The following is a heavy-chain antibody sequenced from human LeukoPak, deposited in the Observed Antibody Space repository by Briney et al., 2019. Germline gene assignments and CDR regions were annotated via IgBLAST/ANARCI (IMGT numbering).Heavy chain of an antibody. V-gene: IGHV3-48*03. CDR2: ISDSSSTI. J-gene: IGHJ4*02. Sequence: GGSLRLSCAASGFTFSSYGTNWVRQAPGKGLEWVSYISDSSSTIYYADSVKGRLTISRDNAKNSLYLQMNSLGAEDTAVYYCARWGATGYGDYWGQGTLVTVSS. D-gene: IGHD3-9*01. CDR1: GFTFSSYG. CDR3: ARWGATGYGDY.